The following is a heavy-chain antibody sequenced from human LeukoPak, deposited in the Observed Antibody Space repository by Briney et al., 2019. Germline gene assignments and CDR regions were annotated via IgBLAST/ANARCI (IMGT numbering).Heavy chain of an antibody. CDR1: GYTFTSYG. J-gene: IGHJ4*02. CDR2: ISAYNGNT. V-gene: IGHV1-18*01. CDR3: ARPSYDYVWGSYRPAPFDY. D-gene: IGHD3-16*02. Sequence: ASVKVSCKASGYTFTSYGISWVRQAPGQGLEWMGWISAYNGNTNYAQKLQGRVTMTTDTSTSTAYMELRSLRSDDTAVYYCARPSYDYVWGSYRPAPFDYWGQGTLVTVSP.